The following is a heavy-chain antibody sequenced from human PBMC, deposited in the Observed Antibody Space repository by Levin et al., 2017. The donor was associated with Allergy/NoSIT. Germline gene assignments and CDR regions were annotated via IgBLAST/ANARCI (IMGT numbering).Heavy chain of an antibody. CDR1: GFTFGDYA. CDR2: IRSKAYGGTT. D-gene: IGHD6-6*01. V-gene: IGHV3-49*04. CDR3: TQIVGIAARPDYYGMDV. J-gene: IGHJ6*02. Sequence: GGSLRLSCTASGFTFGDYAMSWVRQAPGKGLEWVGFIRSKAYGGTTEYAASVKGRFTISRDDSKSIAYLQMNSLKTEDTAVYYCTQIVGIAARPDYYGMDVWGQGTTVTVSS.